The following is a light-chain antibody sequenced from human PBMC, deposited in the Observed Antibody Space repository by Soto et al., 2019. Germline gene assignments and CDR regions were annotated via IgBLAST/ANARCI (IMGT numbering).Light chain of an antibody. V-gene: IGKV1-5*01. J-gene: IGKJ4*01. CDR3: HQYNSWSGVT. CDR2: YAS. Sequence: DIQMTQSPSTLSASVGDRVTITCRASQSISSWLAWYQQKPGKAPTLLIYYASCLESGVPSRISGSGSGTEFTLTISSLQQDDFAADYCHQYNSWSGVTFGGGTKVEIK. CDR1: QSISSW.